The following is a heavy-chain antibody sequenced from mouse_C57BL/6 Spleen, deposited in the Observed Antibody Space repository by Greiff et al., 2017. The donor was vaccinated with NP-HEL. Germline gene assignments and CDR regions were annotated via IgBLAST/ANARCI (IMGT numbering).Heavy chain of an antibody. Sequence: QVQLQQPGAELVKPGASVKLSCKASGYTFTSYWMHWVKQRPGQGLEWIGMIHPNSGSTNYNEKFKSKATLTVDKSSSTAYMQLSSLTSEDSAVYYCARYQTLYYFDYWGQGTTLTVSS. J-gene: IGHJ2*01. V-gene: IGHV1-64*01. CDR2: IHPNSGST. CDR3: ARYQTLYYFDY. CDR1: GYTFTSYW.